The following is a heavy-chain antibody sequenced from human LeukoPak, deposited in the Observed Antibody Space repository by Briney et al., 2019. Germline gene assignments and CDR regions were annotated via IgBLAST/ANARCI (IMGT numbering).Heavy chain of an antibody. V-gene: IGHV1-69*13. Sequence: GASVKVSCKVSGYTLTELSMHWVRQAPGQGLEWMGEITPIFGAANYAQTFQGRVTITADESTSTVFMELSSLRSDDTAFYYCARNSRVASTSGLNYWGQGTLVTVSS. J-gene: IGHJ4*02. D-gene: IGHD4-23*01. CDR1: GYTLTELS. CDR2: ITPIFGAA. CDR3: ARNSRVASTSGLNY.